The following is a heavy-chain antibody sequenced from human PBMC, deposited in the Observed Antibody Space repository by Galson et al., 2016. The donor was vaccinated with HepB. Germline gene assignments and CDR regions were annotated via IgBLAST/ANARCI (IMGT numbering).Heavy chain of an antibody. D-gene: IGHD6-25*01. CDR2: INPNGGSA. Sequence: SVKVSCKASGYTFTTYHMHWVRQAPGQGLEWMGIINPNGGSASYSPKFQGRATLTRDTSTSTVYMELSSLKSDDTALYYCSTGGGYNWSDPWGQGTLVTVSS. V-gene: IGHV1-46*01. CDR3: STGGGYNWSDP. CDR1: GYTFTTYH. J-gene: IGHJ5*02.